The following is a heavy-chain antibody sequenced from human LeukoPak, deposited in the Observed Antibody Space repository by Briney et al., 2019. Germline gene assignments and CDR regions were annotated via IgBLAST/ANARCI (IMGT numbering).Heavy chain of an antibody. D-gene: IGHD3-22*01. J-gene: IGHJ4*02. CDR1: GYSISSGCY. CDR3: ARSLFTSSGYYTY. Sequence: PSETLSLTCTVSGYSISSGCYWGWIRQPPGKGLEWIGSIYYSGSTYYNPSLKSRVTISVDTSKNQFSLKLSSVTAADTAVYYCARSLFTSSGYYTYWGQGTLVTVSS. CDR2: IYYSGST. V-gene: IGHV4-38-2*02.